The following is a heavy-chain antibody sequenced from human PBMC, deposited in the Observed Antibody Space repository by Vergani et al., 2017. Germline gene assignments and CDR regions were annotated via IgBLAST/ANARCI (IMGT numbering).Heavy chain of an antibody. CDR2: IYHSGST. CDR1: GGSISSGGYS. J-gene: IGHJ5*02. V-gene: IGHV4-30-2*01. Sequence: QLQLQESGSGLVKPSQTLSLTCAVSGGSISSGGYSWSWIRQPPGKGLEWIGYIYHSGSTYYNPSLKSRVTISVDRSKNQFSLKLSSVTAADTAVYYCARHGALRWSEGWFDPWGQGTLVTVSS. CDR3: ARHGALRWSEGWFDP. D-gene: IGHD4-23*01.